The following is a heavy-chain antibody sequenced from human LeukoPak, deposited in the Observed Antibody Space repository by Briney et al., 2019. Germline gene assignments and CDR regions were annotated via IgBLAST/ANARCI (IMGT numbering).Heavy chain of an antibody. D-gene: IGHD2-15*01. J-gene: IGHJ6*04. CDR3: ALAATYYYYGMDV. CDR2: ISSSGSTI. CDR1: GFTFSSYE. V-gene: IGHV3-48*03. Sequence: QSGGSLRLSCAASGFTFSSYEMNWVRQAPGKGLEWVLYISSSGSTIYYADSVKGRFSISRDNAKNSLYLQMNSLRAEDTAVYYCALAATYYYYGMDVWGKGTTVTVSS.